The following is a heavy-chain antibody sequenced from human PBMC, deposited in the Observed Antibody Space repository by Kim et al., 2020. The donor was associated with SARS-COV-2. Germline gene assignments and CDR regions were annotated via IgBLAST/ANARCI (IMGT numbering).Heavy chain of an antibody. V-gene: IGHV1-24*01. D-gene: IGHD3-16*02. J-gene: IGHJ4*02. Sequence: ASVKVSCKVSGYTLTELSMHWVRQAPGKGLEWMGGFDPEDGETIYAQKFQGRVTMTEDTSTDTAYMELGSLRSEDTAVYYCATLPAVWGLSSQLTYWGQGTLVTVSS. CDR3: ATLPAVWGLSSQLTY. CDR2: FDPEDGET. CDR1: GYTLTELS.